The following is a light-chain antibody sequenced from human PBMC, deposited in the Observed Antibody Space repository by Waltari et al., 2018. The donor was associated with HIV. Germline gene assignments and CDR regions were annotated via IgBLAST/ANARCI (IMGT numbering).Light chain of an antibody. CDR3: AAWDDSLSGPV. CDR1: SSNIGSNY. Sequence: QSVLTQPPSASGTPGQRVTFSVSGRSSNIGSNYVYWYQQLPGTAPKLLIYRSNQRPSGVPDRFSGSKSGTSASLAISGLRSEDEADYYCAAWDDSLSGPVFGGGTKLTVL. V-gene: IGLV1-47*01. J-gene: IGLJ3*02. CDR2: RSN.